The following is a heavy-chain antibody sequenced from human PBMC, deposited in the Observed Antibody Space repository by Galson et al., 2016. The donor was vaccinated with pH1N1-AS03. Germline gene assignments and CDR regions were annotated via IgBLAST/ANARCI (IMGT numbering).Heavy chain of an antibody. J-gene: IGHJ4*02. Sequence: SETLSLTCSVSPYSITHDYWHWIRQPPGGGLQWIGLTKNNGAAHYNPSLQSRVTISIDTSKNQFSLKVYSVTAADAASYYCARGAGWETSEWGQGTLVTVSS. CDR3: ARGAGWETSE. V-gene: IGHV4-59*01. CDR1: PYSITHDY. CDR2: TKNNGAA. D-gene: IGHD1-26*01.